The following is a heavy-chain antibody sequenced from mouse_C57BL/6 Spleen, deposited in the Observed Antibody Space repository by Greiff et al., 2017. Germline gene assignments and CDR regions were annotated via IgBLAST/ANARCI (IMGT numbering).Heavy chain of an antibody. J-gene: IGHJ1*03. CDR1: GYTFTSYW. D-gene: IGHD1-1*01. V-gene: IGHV1-64*01. CDR2: IHPNSGST. CDR3: AREEWDYYGSRAFDV. Sequence: QVQLQQPGAELVKPGASVKLSCKASGYTFTSYWMHWVKQRPGQGLEWIGMIHPNSGSTNYNEKFKSKATLTVDKSSSTAYMQLSSLTSEDSAVYYCAREEWDYYGSRAFDVWGTGTTVTVSS.